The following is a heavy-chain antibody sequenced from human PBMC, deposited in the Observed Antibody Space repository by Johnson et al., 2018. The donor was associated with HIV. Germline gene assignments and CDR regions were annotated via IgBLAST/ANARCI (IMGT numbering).Heavy chain of an antibody. J-gene: IGHJ3*02. CDR2: IGWSSGVL. CDR1: GFTFTKAW. V-gene: IGHV3-48*04. CDR3: AREYEAFDI. Sequence: EVQLVESGGGLVKPGGSLRLSCAASGFTFTKAWMSWVRQAPGKGLEWVSGIGWSSGVLAYADSVKGRFTISRDNAKNSLYLQMNSLRAEDTAVYYCAREYEAFDIWGQGTMVTVSS.